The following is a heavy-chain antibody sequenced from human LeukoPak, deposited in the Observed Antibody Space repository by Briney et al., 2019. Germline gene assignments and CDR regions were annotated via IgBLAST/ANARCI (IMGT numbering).Heavy chain of an antibody. V-gene: IGHV4-59*01. CDR2: IYYSGST. D-gene: IGHD1-14*01. Sequence: SETLSLTCTVSGGSISSYYWSWIRQPPGKGLEWIGYIYYSGSTNYNPSLKSRVTISVDTSKNQFSLKLSSVTAADTAVYYCARGGPTGDYFDYWGQGTLVTVSS. J-gene: IGHJ4*02. CDR1: GGSISSYY. CDR3: ARGGPTGDYFDY.